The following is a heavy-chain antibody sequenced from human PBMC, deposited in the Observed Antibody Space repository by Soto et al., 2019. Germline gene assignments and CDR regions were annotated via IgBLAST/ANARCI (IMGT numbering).Heavy chain of an antibody. Sequence: GGSLRLSCAASGFTFSSYAMSWVRQAPGKGLEWVTAISGSGGSTYYADSVKGRFTISRDNSKNTLYLQMNSLRADDTAVYYCPKRAVSPLRLPIDDYWGQGTLVTVSS. CDR3: PKRAVSPLRLPIDDY. V-gene: IGHV3-23*01. J-gene: IGHJ4*02. CDR2: ISGSGGST. D-gene: IGHD3-10*01. CDR1: GFTFSSYA.